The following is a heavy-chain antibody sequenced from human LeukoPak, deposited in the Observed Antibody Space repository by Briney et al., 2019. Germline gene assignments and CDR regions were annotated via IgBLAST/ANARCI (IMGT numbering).Heavy chain of an antibody. CDR1: GGSISNYY. Sequence: PSETLSLTCTVSGGSISNYYYSWIRQPPGKGLEWIGYIYYSGSTNYNPSLKSRVTLSVDPSKNQFSLKLSSVTAADTAVYYCARLDSSGWGYFDYWGQGTLVTVSS. J-gene: IGHJ4*02. D-gene: IGHD6-19*01. V-gene: IGHV4-59*01. CDR3: ARLDSSGWGYFDY. CDR2: IYYSGST.